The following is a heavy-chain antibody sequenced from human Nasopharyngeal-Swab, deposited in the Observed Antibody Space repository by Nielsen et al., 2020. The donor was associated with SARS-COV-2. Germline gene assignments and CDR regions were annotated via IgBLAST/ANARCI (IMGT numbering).Heavy chain of an antibody. V-gene: IGHV1-18*01. J-gene: IGHJ4*02. CDR1: GYTFTSYG. CDR2: ISAYNGNT. D-gene: IGHD2-2*01. Sequence: SVKVSCKASGYTFTSYGISWVRQAPGQGLEWMGWISAYNGNTNYAQKLQGRVTMTTDTSTSTAYMELRSLRSDDTAVYYCARGGGGYCSSTSCVGGDYWGQGTLVTVSS. CDR3: ARGGGGYCSSTSCVGGDY.